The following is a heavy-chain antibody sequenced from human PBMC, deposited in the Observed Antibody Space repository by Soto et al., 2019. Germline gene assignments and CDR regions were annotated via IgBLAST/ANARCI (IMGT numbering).Heavy chain of an antibody. D-gene: IGHD5-18*01. J-gene: IGHJ6*02. CDR1: GYTFTSYY. Sequence: ASVKVSCTASGYTFTSYYMHWVRQAPGQGLEWMGTINPSGGSTSYAQKFQGRVTMTRDTSTSTVYMELSSLRSEDTAVYYCARDSHTAMFSYYGMDVWGQGTTVTVS. V-gene: IGHV1-46*01. CDR2: INPSGGST. CDR3: ARDSHTAMFSYYGMDV.